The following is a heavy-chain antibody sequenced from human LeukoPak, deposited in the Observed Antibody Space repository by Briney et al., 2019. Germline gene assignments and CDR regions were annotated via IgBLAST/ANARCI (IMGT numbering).Heavy chain of an antibody. Sequence: GSLLLSCSASGFTFYLYAMHWVRQAPGRGLEWVAVMSYDGSNKYYADSVKGRFTISRDNSQNTLHLQMSSLRVADTAVYYCARDQVQLCSSGSCYVIDNWGPGTLVAVSS. CDR2: MSYDGSNK. CDR3: ARDQVQLCSSGSCYVIDN. CDR1: GFTFYLYA. J-gene: IGHJ4*02. V-gene: IGHV3-30*04. D-gene: IGHD2-15*01.